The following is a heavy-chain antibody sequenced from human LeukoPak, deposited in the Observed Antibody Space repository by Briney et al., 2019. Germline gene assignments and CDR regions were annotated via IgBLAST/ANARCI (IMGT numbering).Heavy chain of an antibody. Sequence: SETLSLTCFVSGGTMKNSYWTWIRQAPGKGLEWIGNIDDSGNTNYNPSLKSRVTISLDTSKNQFSLRVTSVTAADTALFFCARGSSPAALPYMDVWGKGTTVTVSS. D-gene: IGHD2-2*01. CDR1: GGTMKNSY. V-gene: IGHV4-59*01. CDR2: IDDSGNT. J-gene: IGHJ6*03. CDR3: ARGSSPAALPYMDV.